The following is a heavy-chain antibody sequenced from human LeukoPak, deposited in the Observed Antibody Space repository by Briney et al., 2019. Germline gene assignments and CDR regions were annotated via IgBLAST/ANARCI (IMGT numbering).Heavy chain of an antibody. CDR1: GFAVSTSF. CDR3: AQGSATIFDY. Sequence: GGSLRLSCAASGFAVSTSFMGWVRQAPGKGLEWVSVIYSGGRSYHADSVKGRFSISTDKSKNTLYLQMNSLRAEDTAVYYCAQGSATIFDYWGQGTLVTVSS. CDR2: IYSGGRS. V-gene: IGHV3-53*01. J-gene: IGHJ4*02. D-gene: IGHD5-12*01.